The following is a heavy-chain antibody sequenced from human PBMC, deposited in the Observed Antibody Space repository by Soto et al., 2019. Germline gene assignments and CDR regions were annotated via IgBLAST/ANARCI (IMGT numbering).Heavy chain of an antibody. CDR1: GGSFSGYY. CDR3: ARAFADSSGYSY. J-gene: IGHJ4*02. V-gene: IGHV4-34*01. D-gene: IGHD3-22*01. Sequence: QVQLQQWGAGLLKPSETLSLTCAVYGGSFSGYYWSWIRQPPGKGLEWIGEINHSGSTNYNPSLKSRVTISVDTSKNQFSLKLSSVTAADTALYYCARAFADSSGYSYWGQGTLVTVSS. CDR2: INHSGST.